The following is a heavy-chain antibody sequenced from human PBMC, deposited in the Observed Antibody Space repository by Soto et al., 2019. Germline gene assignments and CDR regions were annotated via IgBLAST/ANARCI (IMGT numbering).Heavy chain of an antibody. CDR2: IYYSGST. CDR1: GGSISSGDYY. V-gene: IGHV4-30-4*01. Sequence: PSETLSLTCTVSGGSISSGDYYWSWIRQPPGKGLEWIGYIYYSGSTYYNPSLKSRVTISVDTSKNQFSLKLSSVTAADTAVYYCARVVLAAAQLRYYHYGMDVWGQGTTVTVSS. D-gene: IGHD2-15*01. CDR3: ARVVLAAAQLRYYHYGMDV. J-gene: IGHJ6*02.